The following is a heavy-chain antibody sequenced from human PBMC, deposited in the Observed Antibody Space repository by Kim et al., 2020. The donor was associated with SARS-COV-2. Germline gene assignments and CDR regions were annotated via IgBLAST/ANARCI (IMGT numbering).Heavy chain of an antibody. V-gene: IGHV1-69*13. D-gene: IGHD3-22*01. CDR2: IIPIFGTA. Sequence: SVKVSCKASGGTFSSYAISWVRQAPGQGLEWMGGIIPIFGTANYAQKFQGRVTITADESTSTAYMELSSLRSEDTAVYYCASPHSHYYDSSGYYFDYWGQGTLVTVSS. J-gene: IGHJ4*02. CDR3: ASPHSHYYDSSGYYFDY. CDR1: GGTFSSYA.